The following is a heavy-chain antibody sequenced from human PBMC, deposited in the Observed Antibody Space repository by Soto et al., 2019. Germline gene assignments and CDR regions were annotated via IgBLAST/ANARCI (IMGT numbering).Heavy chain of an antibody. V-gene: IGHV4-39*01. J-gene: IGHJ4*02. CDR3: ARLVTGTTDY. CDR1: GGSISSSSYY. Sequence: SETLSLTCTVSGGSISSSSYYWGWIRQPPGKGLEWIGSIYYSGSTYYNPSLKSRVTISVDTSKNQFSLKLSSVTAADTAVYYCARLVTGTTDYWGQGTLVTVS. CDR2: IYYSGST. D-gene: IGHD1-20*01.